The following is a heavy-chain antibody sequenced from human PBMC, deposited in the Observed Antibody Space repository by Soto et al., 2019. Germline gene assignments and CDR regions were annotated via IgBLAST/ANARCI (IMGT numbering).Heavy chain of an antibody. D-gene: IGHD3-22*01. CDR3: ARDWPPYYYDPDPFDI. Sequence: GAAVKVSCKASGYTFTSYGISWVRQAPGQGLEWMGWISAYNGNTNYAQKLQGRVTMTTDTSTSTAYMELRSLRSDDTAVYYCARDWPPYYYDPDPFDIWSQGTMVTVSS. V-gene: IGHV1-18*01. J-gene: IGHJ3*02. CDR1: GYTFTSYG. CDR2: ISAYNGNT.